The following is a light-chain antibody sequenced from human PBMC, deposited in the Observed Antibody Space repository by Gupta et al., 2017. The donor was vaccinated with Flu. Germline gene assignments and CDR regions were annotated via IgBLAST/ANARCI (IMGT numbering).Light chain of an antibody. CDR3: QSADSSGSSWV. CDR1: TLPNQY. CDR2: KDT. J-gene: IGLJ3*02. Sequence: SYELTQPPSVSVSPGQTARITCSGDTLPNQYAYWYQQTPGQAPVLVIYKDTERPPGIPERFSGSTSGTTVTLTISGVQAEDEADYYCQSADSSGSSWVFGGGTKLTVL. V-gene: IGLV3-25*02.